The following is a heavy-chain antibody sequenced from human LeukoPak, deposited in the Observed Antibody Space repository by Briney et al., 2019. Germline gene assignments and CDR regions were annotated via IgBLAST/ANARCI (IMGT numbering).Heavy chain of an antibody. CDR2: ISSSSSYI. V-gene: IGHV3-21*01. Sequence: GGSLRLSCAASGFTFSSYSMNWARQAPGKGLECVSSISSSSSYIYYADSVKGRFTISRDNAKNSLYLQMNSLRAEDTAVYYCARATNDILTGYYDSGGDYYFDYWGQGTLVTVSS. CDR1: GFTFSSYS. J-gene: IGHJ4*02. CDR3: ARATNDILTGYYDSGGDYYFDY. D-gene: IGHD3-9*01.